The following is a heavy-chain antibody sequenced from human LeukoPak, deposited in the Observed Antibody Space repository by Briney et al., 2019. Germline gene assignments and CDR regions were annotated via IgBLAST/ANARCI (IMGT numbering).Heavy chain of an antibody. J-gene: IGHJ4*02. CDR3: TREAGGGSDY. Sequence: GGSLRLSCAASGFTFSTYTMHWVRQAPGKGLESVSAINSNGDTTYYANSVKGRFTISRDNSKNTLFLQMGSLTAEDMAIYYCTREAGGGSDYWGQGTLVTVSS. CDR2: INSNGDTT. D-gene: IGHD5-24*01. CDR1: GFTFSTYT. V-gene: IGHV3-64*01.